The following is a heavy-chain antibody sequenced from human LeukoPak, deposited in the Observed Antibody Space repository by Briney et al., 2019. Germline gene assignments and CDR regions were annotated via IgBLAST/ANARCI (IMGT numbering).Heavy chain of an antibody. CDR3: AKDLYSGSYYYFDY. CDR1: GFTFGDYA. Sequence: GGSLRLSCTASGFTFGDYAMSWVRQAPGKGLEWVSAISGSGGSTYYADSVKGRFTISRDNSKNTLYLQMNSLRAEDTAVYYCAKDLYSGSYYYFDYWGQGTLVTVSS. D-gene: IGHD1-26*01. V-gene: IGHV3-23*01. CDR2: ISGSGGST. J-gene: IGHJ4*02.